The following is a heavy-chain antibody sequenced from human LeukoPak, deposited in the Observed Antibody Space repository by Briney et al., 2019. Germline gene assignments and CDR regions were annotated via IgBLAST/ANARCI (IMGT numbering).Heavy chain of an antibody. CDR1: GFTFSSYW. CDR2: INSDGSST. Sequence: GGSLRLSCAASGFTFSSYWMHWVRQAPGKGLVWVSRINSDGSSTSYADSVKGRFTISRDNAKNTLYLQMNSLRAEDTAVYCCARDSRRGGIAARPSDYWGQGTLVTVSS. J-gene: IGHJ4*02. V-gene: IGHV3-74*01. D-gene: IGHD6-6*01. CDR3: ARDSRRGGIAARPSDY.